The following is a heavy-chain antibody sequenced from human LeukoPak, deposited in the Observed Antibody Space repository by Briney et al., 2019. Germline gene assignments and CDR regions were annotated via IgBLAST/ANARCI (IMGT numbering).Heavy chain of an antibody. CDR2: ISGSGATT. J-gene: IGHJ4*02. D-gene: IGHD2-21*02. Sequence: GGSLRLSCAASGFTFSAYGMNWVRQAPGRGLEWVSTISGSGATTYYADSVKGRFTISRDNSKNTLFLQMNSLGVEDTALYYCASTANSLHVDFDYWGQGTLVTVSS. CDR3: ASTANSLHVDFDY. V-gene: IGHV3-23*01. CDR1: GFTFSAYG.